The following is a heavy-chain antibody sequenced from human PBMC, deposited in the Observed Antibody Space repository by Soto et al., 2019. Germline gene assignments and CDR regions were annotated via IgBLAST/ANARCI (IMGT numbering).Heavy chain of an antibody. J-gene: IGHJ4*02. V-gene: IGHV3-30*03. D-gene: IGHD2-8*01. CDR3: GRCNGDDCHSPFDY. Sequence: QVQLVESGGGVVQPGGSLRLSFAASGFTFSNFGMHWVRQAPGKGLEWVADITKNGRNKDYADSVKGRLAISRDNSKNTLELQMNSLRVEDTAMYYCGRCNGDDCHSPFDYWGQGTLVTVSS. CDR1: GFTFSNFG. CDR2: ITKNGRNK.